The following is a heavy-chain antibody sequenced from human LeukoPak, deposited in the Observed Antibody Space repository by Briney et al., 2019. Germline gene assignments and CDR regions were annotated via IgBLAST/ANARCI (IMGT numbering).Heavy chain of an antibody. CDR1: GGSISSYY. D-gene: IGHD3-10*01. V-gene: IGHV4-4*07. Sequence: SETLSLTCTVSGGSISSYYWSWIRQPAGKGLEWIGRFYTSGSTNYNPSLTSRVTMSVDTSKNQFSLKLSSVTAADTAVYYCARDPNYHYDSGSHYFDYWGQGTLVTVSS. CDR2: FYTSGST. J-gene: IGHJ4*02. CDR3: ARDPNYHYDSGSHYFDY.